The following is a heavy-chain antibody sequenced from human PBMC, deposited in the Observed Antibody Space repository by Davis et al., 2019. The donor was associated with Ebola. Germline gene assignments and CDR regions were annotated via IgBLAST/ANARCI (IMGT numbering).Heavy chain of an antibody. J-gene: IGHJ4*02. V-gene: IGHV3-49*04. D-gene: IGHD1-26*01. CDR3: TRDWGGSSDY. Sequence: SLKISCTASGFTFGDYAMSWVRQAPGKGLEWVGFIRSKAYGGTTEYAASVKGRFTISRDDSKSIAYLQMNSLKTEDTAVYYCTRDWGGSSDYWGQGTLVTVSS. CDR2: IRSKAYGGTT. CDR1: GFTFGDYA.